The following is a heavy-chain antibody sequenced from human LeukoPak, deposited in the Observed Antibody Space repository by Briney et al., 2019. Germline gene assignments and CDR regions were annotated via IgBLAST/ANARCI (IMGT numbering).Heavy chain of an antibody. D-gene: IGHD3-22*01. CDR3: ARAWYYYDSSGYYPFDY. Sequence: SETLSLTCAVYGGSFSGYYWSWIRQPPGKGLEWIGEINHSGSTNYNPSLKSRVTISVDTSKNQFSLKLSSVTAADTAVYYCARAWYYYDSSGYYPFDYWGQGTLVTVSS. V-gene: IGHV4-34*01. CDR1: GGSFSGYY. J-gene: IGHJ4*02. CDR2: INHSGST.